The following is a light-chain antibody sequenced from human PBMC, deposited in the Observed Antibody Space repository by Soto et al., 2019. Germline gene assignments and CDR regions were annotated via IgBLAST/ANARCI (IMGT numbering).Light chain of an antibody. CDR2: EVS. Sequence: QSVLTQPASVSGSPGQSITISCIGTSSDVGGYNYVSWYQQHPVKAPKLMIYEVSNRPSGVSNRFSGSKSGNTASLTISGLQAEDEADYYCNSYTSSNTLNWVFGGGTKLTVL. J-gene: IGLJ3*02. V-gene: IGLV2-14*01. CDR1: SSDVGGYNY. CDR3: NSYTSSNTLNWV.